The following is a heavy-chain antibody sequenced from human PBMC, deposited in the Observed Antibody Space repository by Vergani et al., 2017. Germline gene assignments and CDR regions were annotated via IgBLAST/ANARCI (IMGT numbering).Heavy chain of an antibody. V-gene: IGHV3-30-3*01. Sequence: VHLAESGGGFFQPGGSLRLSCAASGFSFGNYAMHWVRQAPGKGLEWVGVISYDGTEKKYADSVNGRFTISRDNSKNMLYLQMNSLRAEDTAVYYCARLSYDTTPYLQGGYDCWGQGTLVSVSS. CDR3: ARLSYDTTPYLQGGYDC. J-gene: IGHJ4*02. CDR1: GFSFGNYA. D-gene: IGHD2-15*01. CDR2: ISYDGTEK.